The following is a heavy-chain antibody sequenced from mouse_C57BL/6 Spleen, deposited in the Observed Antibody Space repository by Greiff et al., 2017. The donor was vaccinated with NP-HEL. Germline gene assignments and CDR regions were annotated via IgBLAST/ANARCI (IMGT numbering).Heavy chain of an antibody. J-gene: IGHJ2*01. Sequence: VMLVESGPGLVQPSQSLSITCTVSGFSLTSYGVHWVRQSPGKGLEWLGVIWRGGSTDYNAAFMSRLSITKDNSKSQVFFKMNSLQADDTAIYYCAKSQEGYGFFDYWGQGTTLTVSS. CDR2: IWRGGST. D-gene: IGHD1-2*01. CDR3: AKSQEGYGFFDY. CDR1: GFSLTSYG. V-gene: IGHV2-5*01.